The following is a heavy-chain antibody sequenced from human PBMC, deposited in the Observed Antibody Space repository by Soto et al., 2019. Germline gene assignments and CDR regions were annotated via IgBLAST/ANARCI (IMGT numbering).Heavy chain of an antibody. J-gene: IGHJ4*02. CDR2: IFWNDDR. CDR3: ARRCVSPGWIYDSPFDYGNY. V-gene: IGHV2-5*01. CDR1: GFSLTTSGVG. D-gene: IGHD3-16*01. Sequence: QITLTESGPTLVRPTQTLTLTCTFSGFSLTTSGVGVGWIRQPPGKAPEWLALIFWNDDRRYSPTLRHRSTITKDTSKNQVVLLMTTDEPVDKATYYCARRCVSPGWIYDSPFDYGNYWGVGTLVTVAS.